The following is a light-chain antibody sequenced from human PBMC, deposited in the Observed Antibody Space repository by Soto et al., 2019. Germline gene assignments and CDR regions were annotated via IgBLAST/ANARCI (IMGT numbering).Light chain of an antibody. CDR3: QQYGSSPPFT. CDR1: QSVGGSY. V-gene: IGKV3-20*01. CDR2: GAS. Sequence: EIVLTQSPGTLSLSPGERATLSCRASQSVGGSYLAWYQQKPGQAPRLLISGASSRATGIPDRFSGSGSGTDFTLTIIRLEPEDFAVYYRQQYGSSPPFTFGQGTRLEIK. J-gene: IGKJ5*01.